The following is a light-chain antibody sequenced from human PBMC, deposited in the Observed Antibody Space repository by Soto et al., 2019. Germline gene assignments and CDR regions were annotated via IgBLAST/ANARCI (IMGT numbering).Light chain of an antibody. J-gene: IGLJ1*01. CDR1: SSNIENNY. CDR2: EDN. Sequence: QSVLTQPPLMSAAPGHRITISCSGSSSNIENNYVSWYRQLPGTAPNLLIYEDNKRPSGIPDRFSGSKSGTSATLGITGLETGDEADYYCATSDSSLSGGVFGTGTKVTAL. CDR3: ATSDSSLSGGV. V-gene: IGLV1-51*02.